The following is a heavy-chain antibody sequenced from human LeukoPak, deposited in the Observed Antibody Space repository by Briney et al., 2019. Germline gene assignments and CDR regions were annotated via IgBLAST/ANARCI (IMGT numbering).Heavy chain of an antibody. CDR1: GGFISNYY. CDR3: ARGPPHGGTYFVS. D-gene: IGHD2-15*01. CDR2: IHTSGNT. Sequence: SETLSLTCTVSGGFISNYYWSWIRQPAGKGLEWIGRIHTSGNTLYNPSLKSRVTMSVDTSKNQFSLKLCSATAADTAVYYCARGPPHGGTYFVSWGQGTLVTVSS. V-gene: IGHV4-4*07. J-gene: IGHJ4*02.